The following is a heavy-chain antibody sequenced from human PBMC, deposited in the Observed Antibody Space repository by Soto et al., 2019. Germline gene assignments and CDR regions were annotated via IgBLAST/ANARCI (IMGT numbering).Heavy chain of an antibody. CDR3: ARDWMYDFWSGDPRYNWFDP. V-gene: IGHV4-39*01. D-gene: IGHD3-3*01. CDR1: GGSISSSSYY. Sequence: QLQLQESGPGLVKPSETLSLTCTVSGGSISSSSYYWGWIRQPPGKGLEWIGSIYYSGRTYYNPSLKSRVTRSVDTSKNQFSLKLSSVTAADTAVYYCARDWMYDFWSGDPRYNWFDPWGQGTLVTVSS. J-gene: IGHJ5*02. CDR2: IYYSGRT.